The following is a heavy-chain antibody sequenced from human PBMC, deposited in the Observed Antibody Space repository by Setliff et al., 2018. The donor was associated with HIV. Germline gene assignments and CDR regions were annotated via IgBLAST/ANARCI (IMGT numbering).Heavy chain of an antibody. D-gene: IGHD5-12*01. V-gene: IGHV3-21*01. CDR3: ARGSGLVEMATIMGY. Sequence: GGSLRLSCAASGFTFSSYSMNWVRQAPGKGLEWVSSISSSSSYIYYADSVKGRFTISRDNAKNSLYLQMNSLRAEDTAVYCCARGSGLVEMATIMGYWGQGTLVTVSS. J-gene: IGHJ4*02. CDR1: GFTFSSYS. CDR2: ISSSSSYI.